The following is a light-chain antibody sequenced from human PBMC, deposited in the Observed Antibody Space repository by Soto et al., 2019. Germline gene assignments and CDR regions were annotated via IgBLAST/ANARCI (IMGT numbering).Light chain of an antibody. V-gene: IGLV2-14*01. Sequence: QSALTQPASVSGSPGQSITISCTGTSSDVGGYNYVSWYQHHPGKAPKLMIYEVSNRPSGVSNRFSGSKSGNTASLTISGLHAEDEADYYCSSYTSSSTLDVFGTGTKVTVL. J-gene: IGLJ1*01. CDR3: SSYTSSSTLDV. CDR2: EVS. CDR1: SSDVGGYNY.